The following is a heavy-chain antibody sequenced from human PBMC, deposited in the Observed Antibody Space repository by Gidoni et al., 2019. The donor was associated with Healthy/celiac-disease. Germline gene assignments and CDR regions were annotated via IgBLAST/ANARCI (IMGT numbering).Heavy chain of an antibody. CDR1: GFTFSSYA. V-gene: IGHV3-23*01. D-gene: IGHD3-22*01. Sequence: EVQLLESGGGLVQPGGSLRLSCAASGFTFSSYAMSWVRQAPGKGLEWVSAISGSGGSTYYADSVKGRFTISRDNSKNTLYLQMISLRAEDTAVYYCAVHDSSGYLPFFDYWGQGTLVTVSS. CDR2: ISGSGGST. CDR3: AVHDSSGYLPFFDY. J-gene: IGHJ4*02.